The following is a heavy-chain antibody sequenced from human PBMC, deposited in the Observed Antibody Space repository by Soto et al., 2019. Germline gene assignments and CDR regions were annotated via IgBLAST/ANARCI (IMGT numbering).Heavy chain of an antibody. CDR1: GFTFSSYA. D-gene: IGHD6-13*01. CDR3: AKGGTYSSSWYGSGFDY. J-gene: IGHJ4*02. CDR2: ISGSGGST. Sequence: PGGSLRLSCAASGFTFSSYAMSWVRQAPGKGLEWVSAISGSGGSTYYADSVKGRFTISRDNSKNTLYLQMNSLRAEDTAVYYCAKGGTYSSSWYGSGFDYWGQGTLVTVSS. V-gene: IGHV3-23*01.